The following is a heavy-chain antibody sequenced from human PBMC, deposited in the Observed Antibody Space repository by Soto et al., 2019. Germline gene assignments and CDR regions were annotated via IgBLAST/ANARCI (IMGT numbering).Heavy chain of an antibody. CDR3: AKSGCFFRPSLDYFDY. D-gene: IGHD2-8*01. Sequence: GAAVKVSCKGSGWTCPGHYIHWVLQAPGQGLEWMGWINPNSGGTSYAQKFQGRVTMTRDTSITTGYMELSRLSSDDTAVYYCAKSGCFFRPSLDYFDYWGQGTLVTVSS. V-gene: IGHV1-2*02. CDR2: INPNSGGT. J-gene: IGHJ4*02. CDR1: GWTCPGHY.